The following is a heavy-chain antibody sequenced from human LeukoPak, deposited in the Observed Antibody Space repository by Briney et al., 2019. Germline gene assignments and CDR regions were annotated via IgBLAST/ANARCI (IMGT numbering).Heavy chain of an antibody. Sequence: GGSLRLSCSASGFTFSTYGMSWVRQAPGKGLEWVANIKKDGSEKYYVDSVKGRFTISRDNAKTSLYLQMNSLRAEDTAVYYCARDLSGVTGYTYGRGIDYWGQGTLVTVSS. J-gene: IGHJ4*02. V-gene: IGHV3-7*01. CDR1: GFTFSTYG. CDR3: ARDLSGVTGYTYGRGIDY. CDR2: IKKDGSEK. D-gene: IGHD5-18*01.